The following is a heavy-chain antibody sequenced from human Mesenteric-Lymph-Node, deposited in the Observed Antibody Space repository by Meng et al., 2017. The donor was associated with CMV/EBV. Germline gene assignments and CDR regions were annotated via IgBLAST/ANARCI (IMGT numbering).Heavy chain of an antibody. CDR1: YG. D-gene: IGHD3-22*01. J-gene: IGHJ4*02. CDR2: ISFDGSNK. CDR3: AKDRTYYFDNSGYYYVGEYDY. V-gene: IGHV3-30*18. Sequence: YGMHWGRQAPGKGLEWVTVISFDGSNKYYADSVKGRFTISRDNSKNTLFLQMDSLRAEDTAVYYCAKDRTYYFDNSGYYYVGEYDYWGQGTLVTVSS.